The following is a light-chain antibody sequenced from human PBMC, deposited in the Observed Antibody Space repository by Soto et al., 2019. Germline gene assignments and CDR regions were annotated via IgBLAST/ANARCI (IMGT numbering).Light chain of an antibody. J-gene: IGLJ1*01. CDR2: DVS. CDR1: SSDVGDYNY. CDR3: SSYTSSSTL. Sequence: QSALTQPASVSGSPGQSITISCTGTSSDVGDYNYVSWYQQHPGKAPKLMLYDVSNRPSGISNRFSGSKSGNTASLTSSGLQAEDEADYYCSSYTSSSTLFGTGTKLTVL. V-gene: IGLV2-14*01.